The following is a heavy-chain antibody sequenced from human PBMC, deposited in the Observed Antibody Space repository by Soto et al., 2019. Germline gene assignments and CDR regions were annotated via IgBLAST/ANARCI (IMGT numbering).Heavy chain of an antibody. D-gene: IGHD3-16*02. CDR2: IYYSGST. Sequence: SETLSLTCTVSGGSISSYYWSWIRQPPGKGLEWIGYIYYSGSTYYNPSLKSRVTISVDTSKNQFSLKVSSVTAADTTVYYCARSSTLADLSYWGQGALVTVSS. CDR3: ARSSTLADLSY. J-gene: IGHJ4*02. V-gene: IGHV4-59*04. CDR1: GGSISSYY.